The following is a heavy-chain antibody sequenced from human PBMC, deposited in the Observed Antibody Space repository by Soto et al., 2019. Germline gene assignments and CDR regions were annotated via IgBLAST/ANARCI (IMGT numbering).Heavy chain of an antibody. CDR3: ARVLSGSSLFDY. J-gene: IGHJ4*02. Sequence: PSETLSLTCTVSGGPIISDYWSWIRQPPGKGLEWIGYISYSGSTNYNPSLKSLVTISVDTSKNQFSLKLSSVTAADTAVYYCARVLSGSSLFDYWGQGTLVTVSS. CDR1: GGPIISDY. D-gene: IGHD1-26*01. V-gene: IGHV4-59*01. CDR2: ISYSGST.